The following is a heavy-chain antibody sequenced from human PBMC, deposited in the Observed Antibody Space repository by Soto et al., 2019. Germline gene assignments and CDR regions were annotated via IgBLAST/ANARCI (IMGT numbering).Heavy chain of an antibody. CDR1: GGFVSSGNYY. Sequence: QVQLQQWGAGLLKPSETLSLTCAVYGGFVSSGNYYWSWIRQPPGKGLEWIGEMSHSGGTHFNPSLKSRVTISVDTYTKQTSLKMSSVTGAETALYYCARVERGTATTVVDAFDFWGPGTMVTVSS. J-gene: IGHJ3*01. CDR3: ARVERGTATTVVDAFDF. D-gene: IGHD1-1*01. CDR2: MSHSGGT. V-gene: IGHV4-34*01.